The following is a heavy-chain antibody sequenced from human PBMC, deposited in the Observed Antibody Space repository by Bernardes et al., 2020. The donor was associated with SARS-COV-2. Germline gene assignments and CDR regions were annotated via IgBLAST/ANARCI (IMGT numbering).Heavy chain of an antibody. CDR1: GFSVNTYY. V-gene: IGHV3-66*01. D-gene: IGHD3-16*02. CDR2: LYAGGDT. CDR3: ARAPRYHGYLWGTSRQFSGLDV. Sequence: GGSLRLSCAVSGFSVNTYYMNWVRQAPGKGLEWVSVLYAGGDTDYADSVKGRFTISRDNSKNTLYLQMNSLRAGDTAVYYCARAPRYHGYLWGTSRQFSGLDVWGQGTTVTVSS. J-gene: IGHJ6*02.